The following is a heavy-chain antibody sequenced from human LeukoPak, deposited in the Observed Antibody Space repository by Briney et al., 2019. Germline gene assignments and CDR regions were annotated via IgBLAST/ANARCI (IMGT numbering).Heavy chain of an antibody. CDR3: TQEVTTYDSSGYYPYNWFDP. J-gene: IGHJ5*02. CDR1: GFTFSSYW. V-gene: IGHV3-74*01. D-gene: IGHD3-22*01. Sequence: GGSLRLSCAASGFTFSSYWMHWVRQAPGKGLVWVSRINSDGSSTSYADSVKGRFTISRDNAKNTLYLQMNSLRAEDTAVYYCTQEVTTYDSSGYYPYNWFDPWGQGTLVTVSS. CDR2: INSDGSST.